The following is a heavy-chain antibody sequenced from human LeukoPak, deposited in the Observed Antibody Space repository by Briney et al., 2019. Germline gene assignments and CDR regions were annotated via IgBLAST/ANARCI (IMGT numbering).Heavy chain of an antibody. CDR2: IIPILGIA. Sequence: SVTVSCTASGGTFSSYAISWVRQAPGQGLEWMGRIIPILGIANYAQKFQGRVTITADKSTSTAYMELSSLRSEDTAVYYCARAIGYGDYYYYGMDVWGQGTTVTVSS. J-gene: IGHJ6*02. CDR3: ARAIGYGDYYYYGMDV. D-gene: IGHD4-17*01. CDR1: GGTFSSYA. V-gene: IGHV1-69*04.